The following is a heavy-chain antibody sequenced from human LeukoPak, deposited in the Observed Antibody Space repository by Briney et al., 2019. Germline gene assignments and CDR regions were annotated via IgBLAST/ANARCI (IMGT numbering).Heavy chain of an antibody. V-gene: IGHV3-21*01. CDR3: ARDRSSGWFDY. J-gene: IGHJ4*02. D-gene: IGHD6-19*01. CDR2: LSSSSSYI. Sequence: GGSLRLSCAASGFTFSSYSMNWVRQAPGKGLEWVSSLSSSSSYIYYEDSVKGRFTISRDNAKNSLYLQMNSLRAEDTAVYYCARDRSSGWFDYWGQGTLVTVSS. CDR1: GFTFSSYS.